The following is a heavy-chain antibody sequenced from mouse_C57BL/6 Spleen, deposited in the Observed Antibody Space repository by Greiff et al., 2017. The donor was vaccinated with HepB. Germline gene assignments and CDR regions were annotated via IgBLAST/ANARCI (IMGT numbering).Heavy chain of an antibody. CDR1: GFTFNTYA. J-gene: IGHJ2*01. CDR3: VRGDYYGSSYDYFDY. V-gene: IGHV10-3*01. D-gene: IGHD1-1*01. CDR2: IRSKSSNYAT. Sequence: DVKLQESGGGLVQPKGSLKLSCAASGFTFNTYAMHWVRQAPGKGLEWVARIRSKSSNYATYYADSVKDRFTISRDDSQSMLYLQMNNLKTEDTAMYYCVRGDYYGSSYDYFDYWGQGTTLTVSS.